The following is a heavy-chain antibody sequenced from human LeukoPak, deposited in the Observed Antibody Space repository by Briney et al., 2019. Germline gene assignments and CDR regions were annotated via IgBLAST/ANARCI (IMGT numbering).Heavy chain of an antibody. D-gene: IGHD5-24*01. J-gene: IGHJ4*02. CDR1: GFTVSSNY. V-gene: IGHV3-53*01. Sequence: GGSLRLSCAASGFTVSSNYMNWVRQAPGKGLEWVSVIYGGGNIYYADSVKGRLTISRDNSKNTLYLQMNSLRAEDTAVYYCARGAGYNYPYYFDYWGQGTLVTVSS. CDR2: IYGGGNI. CDR3: ARGAGYNYPYYFDY.